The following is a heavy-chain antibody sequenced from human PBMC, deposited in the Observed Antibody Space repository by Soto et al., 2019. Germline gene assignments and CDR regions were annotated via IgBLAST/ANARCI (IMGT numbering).Heavy chain of an antibody. D-gene: IGHD3-9*01. CDR2: INHSGGT. Sequence: QVQLQQWGAGLLKPSETLSLTCGVYGGSLSGYYWSWICQRPGKGLEWIGEINHSGGTNYNPSLRSRATISIDTSKNKFALNLSSVTAADTAMYYCARDPVLPYFDWLLSEAQHSRFDPWGQGTLVTVSS. CDR3: ARDPVLPYFDWLLSEAQHSRFDP. V-gene: IGHV4-34*01. J-gene: IGHJ5*02. CDR1: GGSLSGYY.